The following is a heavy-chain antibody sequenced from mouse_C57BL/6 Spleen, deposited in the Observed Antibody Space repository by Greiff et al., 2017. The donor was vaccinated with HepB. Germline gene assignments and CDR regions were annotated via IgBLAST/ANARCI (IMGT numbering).Heavy chain of an antibody. Sequence: VQLQQPGAELVKPGASVKLSCKASGYTFTSYWMQWVKQRPGQGLEWIGEIDPSDSYTNYNQKFKGKATLTVDTSSSTAYMQLSSLTSEDSAVYYCGTGTVLDYWGQGTSVTVSS. J-gene: IGHJ4*01. D-gene: IGHD4-1*01. V-gene: IGHV1-50*01. CDR3: GTGTVLDY. CDR2: IDPSDSYT. CDR1: GYTFTSYW.